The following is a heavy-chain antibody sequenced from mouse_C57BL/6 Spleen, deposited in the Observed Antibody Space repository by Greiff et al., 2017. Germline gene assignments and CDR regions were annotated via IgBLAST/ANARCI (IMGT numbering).Heavy chain of an antibody. J-gene: IGHJ4*01. CDR1: GYTFTSYW. D-gene: IGHD1-1*01. V-gene: IGHV1-59*01. CDR2: IDPSDSYT. Sequence: QVQLQQPGAELVRPGTSVKLSCKASGYTFTSYWMHGVKQRPGQGLEWIGVIDPSDSYTNYNQKFKGKATLTVDTSSSTAYMQLSSLTSEDSAVYYCAIITTVVAGDAMDYWGQGTSVTVSS. CDR3: AIITTVVAGDAMDY.